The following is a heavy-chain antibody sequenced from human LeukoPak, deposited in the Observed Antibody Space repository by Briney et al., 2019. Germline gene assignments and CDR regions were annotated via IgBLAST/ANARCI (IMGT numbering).Heavy chain of an antibody. Sequence: GGSLRLSCAASGFTFSSYAMHWVRQAPGKGLEWVAVISYDGSNKYYADSVKGRFTISRDNSKNTLYLQMNSLRAEDTAVYYCAKEPRHCGADCFSLLDYCGKGTLVTVSS. CDR2: ISYDGSNK. CDR3: AKEPRHCGADCFSLLDY. J-gene: IGHJ4*02. V-gene: IGHV3-30-3*01. D-gene: IGHD2-21*02. CDR1: GFTFSSYA.